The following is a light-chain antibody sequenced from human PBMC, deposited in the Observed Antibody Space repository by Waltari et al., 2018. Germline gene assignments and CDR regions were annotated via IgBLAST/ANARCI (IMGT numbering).Light chain of an antibody. J-gene: IGKJ2*03. V-gene: IGKV1-5*03. CDR2: KSF. CDR1: QSIGNL. CDR3: QQYSSSSMFS. Sequence: DIQLTQSPSTLSASVGDRVTITCRASQSIGNLLAWFQQKPGNPPNLLSYKSFNLERGVPSRFSGSGSGTEFTLTITSLQPDDFATYYCQQYSSSSMFSFGQGTKLDVK.